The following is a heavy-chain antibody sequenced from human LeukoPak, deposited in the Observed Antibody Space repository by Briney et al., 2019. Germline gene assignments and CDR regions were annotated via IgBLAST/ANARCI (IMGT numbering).Heavy chain of an antibody. Sequence: GGXLRLSCXXSXXSFSTYWXYWVRHVPGKGLVWVARIKTDGSAAAYADSVKGRFAISRDNAENTLFLQMNSLRVEDTAVYYCAAGGPYCSGSSCYIPYFDFWGQGTLVTVSS. CDR1: XXSFSTYW. J-gene: IGHJ4*02. CDR3: AAGGPYCSGSSCYIPYFDF. CDR2: IKTDGSAA. D-gene: IGHD2-2*02. V-gene: IGHV3-74*01.